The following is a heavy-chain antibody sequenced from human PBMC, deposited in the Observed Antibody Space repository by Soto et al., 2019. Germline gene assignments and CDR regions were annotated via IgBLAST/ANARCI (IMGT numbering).Heavy chain of an antibody. CDR2: IIVSHDWP. Sequence: VQLVQSGTEVKEPGASVRVSCKASGYTFTAHSLHWARQAPGQGLEWMGWIIVSHDWPRYAPQFQGRLTFETDTIGTTSYMHLTRLTPYDKAVYFCPREPEDGVPGYYCCQGTTVVVAS. D-gene: IGHD2-8*01. CDR1: GYTFTAHS. V-gene: IGHV1-3*01. J-gene: IGHJ4*02. CDR3: PREPEDGVPGYY.